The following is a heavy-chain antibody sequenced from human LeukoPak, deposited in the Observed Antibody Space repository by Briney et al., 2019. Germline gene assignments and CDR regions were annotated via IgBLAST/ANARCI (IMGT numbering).Heavy chain of an antibody. CDR1: GGSISSSSYS. D-gene: IGHD3-9*01. CDR2: FDYGGST. Sequence: SETLSLTCSVSGGSISSSSYSWGWIRQPPGKGLEWIGSFDYGGSTYYNPSLKSRVTISVDTSKNQFSLKLSSVTAADTAVYYCASRINYDILTGYYSKFDYWGQETLVTVSS. V-gene: IGHV4-39*01. CDR3: ASRINYDILTGYYSKFDY. J-gene: IGHJ4*02.